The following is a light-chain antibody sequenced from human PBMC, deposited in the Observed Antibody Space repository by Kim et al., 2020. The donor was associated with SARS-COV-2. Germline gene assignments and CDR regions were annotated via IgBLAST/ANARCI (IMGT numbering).Light chain of an antibody. CDR2: DVN. Sequence: GQSIPISCTGTSSDIGGHDYVSWYQQHPGKAPKLMIYDVNNRPSGVSNRFSGSKSGNTASLTISGLQAEDEADYYCSSYTRSATWVFGGGTQLTVL. CDR3: SSYTRSATWV. V-gene: IGLV2-14*03. CDR1: SSDIGGHDY. J-gene: IGLJ3*02.